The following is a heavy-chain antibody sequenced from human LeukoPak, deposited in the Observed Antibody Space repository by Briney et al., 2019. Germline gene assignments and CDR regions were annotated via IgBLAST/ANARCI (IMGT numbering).Heavy chain of an antibody. CDR3: SRDQRVYYDGSGYSWWSFDY. CDR1: GYTFTSYG. D-gene: IGHD3-22*01. Sequence: ASVKVSCKASGYTFTSYGISWVRQAPGQGLEWMGWINPNSGGTNYAQKFQGRVTMTRDTSISTAYMELSRLRSGDTAVYYCSRDQRVYYDGSGYSWWSFDYWGQGTLVTVSS. CDR2: INPNSGGT. V-gene: IGHV1-2*02. J-gene: IGHJ4*02.